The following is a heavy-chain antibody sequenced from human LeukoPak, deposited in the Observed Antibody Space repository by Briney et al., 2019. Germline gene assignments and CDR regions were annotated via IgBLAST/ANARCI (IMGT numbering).Heavy chain of an antibody. CDR2: IKQDGSEK. Sequence: GGSLRLSCAASGFTFSSYWMSWVRQAPGKGLEWVANIKQDGSEKYYVDSVKGRFTISRDNAKNSLYLQMNSLRAEDTAVYYCARDPLSYGSGRFDYWGQGTLVTVSS. V-gene: IGHV3-7*01. CDR3: ARDPLSYGSGRFDY. D-gene: IGHD3-10*01. CDR1: GFTFSSYW. J-gene: IGHJ4*02.